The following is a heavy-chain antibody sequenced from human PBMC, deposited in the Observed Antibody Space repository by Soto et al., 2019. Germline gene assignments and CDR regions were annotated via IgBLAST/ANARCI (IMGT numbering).Heavy chain of an antibody. J-gene: IGHJ4*02. Sequence: TSETLSLTCTVSGGSISSYYWSWIRQPPGKGLEWIGYIYYSGSTNYNPSLKSRVTISVDTSKNQFSLKLSSVTAADTAVYYCARHGPIAAAGTVFDHWGQGSLVTVPQ. V-gene: IGHV4-59*08. CDR2: IYYSGST. CDR1: GGSISSYY. D-gene: IGHD6-13*01. CDR3: ARHGPIAAAGTVFDH.